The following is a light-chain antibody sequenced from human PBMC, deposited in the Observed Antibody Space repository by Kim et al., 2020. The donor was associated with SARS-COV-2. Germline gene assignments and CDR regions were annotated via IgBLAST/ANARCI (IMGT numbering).Light chain of an antibody. V-gene: IGKV3-11*01. J-gene: IGKJ2*01. Sequence: SLSPGERATLSCRASQSVSSNLAWYGHRPGQAPRHLNYDASDRAPGIPARFSGSGSGTDFTLTISSLEPEDFAVYYCQQRSNWPYTFGQGTKLEI. CDR3: QQRSNWPYT. CDR2: DAS. CDR1: QSVSSN.